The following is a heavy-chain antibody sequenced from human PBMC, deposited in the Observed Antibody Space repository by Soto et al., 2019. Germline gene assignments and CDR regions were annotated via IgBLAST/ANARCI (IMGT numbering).Heavy chain of an antibody. CDR1: GGFVSSGSYY. J-gene: IGHJ3*02. CDR2: MSHSGGT. V-gene: IGHV4-34*01. CDR3: ARVERGTATTVVDAFDI. D-gene: IGHD1-1*01. Sequence: QVQLQQWGAGLLKPSETLSLTCAVYGGFVSSGSYYWSWIRQPPGKGLEWIGEMSHSGGTHFNPSLKSRVTISVDTSKNQFSLKVSSVTAADTALYYSARVERGTATTVVDAFDIWGPGTMVTVSS.